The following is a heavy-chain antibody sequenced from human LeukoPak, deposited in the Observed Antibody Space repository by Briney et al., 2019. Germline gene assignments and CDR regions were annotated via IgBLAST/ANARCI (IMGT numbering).Heavy chain of an antibody. V-gene: IGHV1-18*04. J-gene: IGHJ4*02. CDR3: ARRPYYDILTGYHY. CDR1: GYTFTSYG. Sequence: ASVKVSCKASGYTFTSYGISWVRQAPGQGLEWMGWISAYNGNTNYAQKLQGRVTMTTDTSTSTAYMELRSLRSDDTAVYYCARRPYYDILTGYHYWGQGTLVTVSS. D-gene: IGHD3-9*01. CDR2: ISAYNGNT.